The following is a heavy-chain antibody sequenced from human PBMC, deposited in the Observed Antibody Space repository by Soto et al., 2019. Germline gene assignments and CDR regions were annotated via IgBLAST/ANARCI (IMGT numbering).Heavy chain of an antibody. CDR1: GYTFTSCG. V-gene: IGHV1-69*13. CDR3: ARGPTRGYSYGPPFDY. Sequence: SVKVSCKASGYTFTSCGISWVRQAPGQGLEWMGGIIPYFGTTNYAQKFQGRVTITADESTSTAYMELSSLRSEDTAVYYCARGPTRGYSYGPPFDYWGQGTLVTVSS. D-gene: IGHD5-18*01. J-gene: IGHJ4*02. CDR2: IIPYFGTT.